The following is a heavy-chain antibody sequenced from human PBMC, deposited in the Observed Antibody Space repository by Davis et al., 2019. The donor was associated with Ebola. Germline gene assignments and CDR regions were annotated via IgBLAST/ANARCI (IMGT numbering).Heavy chain of an antibody. J-gene: IGHJ5*02. CDR2: INHSGST. CDR3: ARDDFWSGYSWFDP. Sequence: PGGSLRLSCAVYGGSFSGYYWSWIRQPPGKGLEWIGEINHSGSTNYNPSLKSRVTISVDTSKNQFSLKLSSVTAADTAVYYCARDDFWSGYSWFDPWGQGTLVTVSS. CDR1: GGSFSGYY. D-gene: IGHD3-3*01. V-gene: IGHV4-34*01.